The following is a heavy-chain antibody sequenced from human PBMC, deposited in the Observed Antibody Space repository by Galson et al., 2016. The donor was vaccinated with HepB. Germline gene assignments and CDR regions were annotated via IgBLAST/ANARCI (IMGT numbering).Heavy chain of an antibody. CDR3: ARENHYVLDV. D-gene: IGHD1-14*01. V-gene: IGHV3-74*01. Sequence: SLRLSCAASGFPFSNYWMHWVRQAPGKGPVWVSRINSDGSSTTYADSVMGRFTISRDNAKNTLYLHMDSLRAEDTAVYYCARENHYVLDVWGQGTTVTVSS. CDR2: INSDGSST. CDR1: GFPFSNYW. J-gene: IGHJ6*02.